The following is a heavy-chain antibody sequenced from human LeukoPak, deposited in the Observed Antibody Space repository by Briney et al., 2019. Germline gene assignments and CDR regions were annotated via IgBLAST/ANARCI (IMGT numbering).Heavy chain of an antibody. V-gene: IGHV3-30*18. Sequence: GGSLRLSCAASGFTFSSYGMHWVRQAPGKGLEWVAVISYDGSNKYYADSVKGRFTISRDNSKNTLYLQMNSLRAEDTAVYYCAKDRSYYDSGGFRNFDYWGQGTLVTVSS. CDR3: AKDRSYYDSGGFRNFDY. CDR1: GFTFSSYG. D-gene: IGHD3-22*01. J-gene: IGHJ4*02. CDR2: ISYDGSNK.